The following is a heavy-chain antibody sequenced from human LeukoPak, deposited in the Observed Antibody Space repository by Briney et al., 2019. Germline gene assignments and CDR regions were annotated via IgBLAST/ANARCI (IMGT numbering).Heavy chain of an antibody. CDR2: IYPDDSDT. J-gene: IGHJ3*02. Sequence: GESLKISCKASGYSFNRYWIGWVRQMPGKGLEWMGIIYPDDSDTRDSPSFQGQVTISADKSISTAYLQWSSLKASDTAMYYCAREAYDSSGRNAFDIWGQGTMVTVSS. CDR1: GYSFNRYW. D-gene: IGHD3-22*01. CDR3: AREAYDSSGRNAFDI. V-gene: IGHV5-51*01.